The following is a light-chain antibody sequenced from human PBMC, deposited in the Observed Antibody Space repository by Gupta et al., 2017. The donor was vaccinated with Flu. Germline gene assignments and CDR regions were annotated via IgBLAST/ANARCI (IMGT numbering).Light chain of an antibody. J-gene: IGLJ3*02. CDR1: SSDVGAYNF. V-gene: IGLV2-14*01. CDR2: EVS. CDR3: SSYTTSVTLV. Sequence: QSALTQPASVSGSPGQSITISCTGTSSDVGAYNFVSWYQQHPGKAPKLIIYEVSNRPSGVSDRFSGSKSGNTASLTISGLQTEDEADYYCSSYTTSVTLVFGGGTELTVL.